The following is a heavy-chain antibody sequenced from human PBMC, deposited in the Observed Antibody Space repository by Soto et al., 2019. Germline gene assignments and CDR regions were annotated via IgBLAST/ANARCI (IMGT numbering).Heavy chain of an antibody. J-gene: IGHJ6*02. Sequence: QVQLVQSGAEVKKPGSSVKVSCKASGGTFSSYAISWVRQAPGQGHEWMGGIIPIFGTANYAQKFQGIVRITADESTSIAYMDLGILRSEDTAVYYCARVVRSCSFMVDYYYYYDMDVWGQGTTVTVSS. V-gene: IGHV1-69*01. CDR1: GGTFSSYA. D-gene: IGHD3-10*01. CDR2: IIPIFGTA. CDR3: ARVVRSCSFMVDYYYYYDMDV.